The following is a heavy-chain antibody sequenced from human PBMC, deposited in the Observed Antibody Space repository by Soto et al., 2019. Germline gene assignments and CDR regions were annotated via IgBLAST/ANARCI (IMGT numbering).Heavy chain of an antibody. D-gene: IGHD6-25*01. CDR1: GFTLGAYA. V-gene: IGHV3-49*04. CDR2: IRSRAYGGTT. CDR3: ARYRLAADLSDFDY. Sequence: EVQLVESEGGLVQPGRSLRLSCTGSGFTLGAYAMSWVRQAPGKGLEWVGSIRSRAYGGTTEYAASVKGRFTISRDASKSIAYLQMDSLKTEDTAMYFCARYRLAADLSDFDYWGQGTLVTVSS. J-gene: IGHJ4*02.